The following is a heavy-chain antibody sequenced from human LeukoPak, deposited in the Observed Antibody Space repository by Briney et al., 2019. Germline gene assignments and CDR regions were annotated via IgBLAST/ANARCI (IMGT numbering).Heavy chain of an antibody. V-gene: IGHV4-39*01. Sequence: SETLSLTCTVSGGSISSSNNYWGWIRQPPGKGLEWIGSIYYTGNTHYNPSLKSRVTISVDTSKNQFSLKLSSVTAADTAVYYCARHRNFYSSSVYFDYWGQGTLVTVSS. J-gene: IGHJ4*02. D-gene: IGHD6-13*01. CDR2: IYYTGNT. CDR1: GGSISSSNNY. CDR3: ARHRNFYSSSVYFDY.